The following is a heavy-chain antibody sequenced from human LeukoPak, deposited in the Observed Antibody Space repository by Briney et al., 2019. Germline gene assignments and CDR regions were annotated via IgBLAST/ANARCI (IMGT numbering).Heavy chain of an antibody. V-gene: IGHV4-39*02. CDR3: ARRSSGGGLFDY. CDR1: GGSISSSSYY. CDR2: IFYSGNT. J-gene: IGHJ4*02. Sequence: PSETLSLTCTVSGGSISSSSYYWGWIRQPPGKGLEWIGSIFYSGNTYYNPSLKSRVTISVDTSKNRFSLKLSSVTSADTAVYYCARRSSGGGLFDYWGQGTLVTVSS. D-gene: IGHD6-19*01.